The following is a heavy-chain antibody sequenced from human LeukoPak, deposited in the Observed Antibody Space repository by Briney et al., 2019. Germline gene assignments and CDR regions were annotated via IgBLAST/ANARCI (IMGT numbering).Heavy chain of an antibody. Sequence: GGSLRLSCAASGFTFSYYAMSWVRQAPEKGLEWVSGISDNGGTTDYADSVKGRFTISRDNSKTTLYLQMNTLRAEDSAVYYCAKARYHNKDAVDFWGQGTLVTVSS. D-gene: IGHD2-2*01. CDR1: GFTFSYYA. CDR3: AKARYHNKDAVDF. J-gene: IGHJ3*01. CDR2: ISDNGGTT. V-gene: IGHV3-23*01.